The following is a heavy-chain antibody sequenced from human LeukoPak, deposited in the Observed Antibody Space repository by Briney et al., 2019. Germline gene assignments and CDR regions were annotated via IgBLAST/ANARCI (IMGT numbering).Heavy chain of an antibody. V-gene: IGHV3-33*01. D-gene: IGHD3-22*01. CDR1: GFTFSSYG. Sequence: GGSLRLSWAASGFTFSSYGMHWVRQAPGKGLGWVAVIWYDGSNKYYADSVKGRFPISRDHSKNTLYLQMNSLRAEDTPVYCCASFSSGYLPFDYWGQGTLVTVSS. CDR2: IWYDGSNK. CDR3: ASFSSGYLPFDY. J-gene: IGHJ4*02.